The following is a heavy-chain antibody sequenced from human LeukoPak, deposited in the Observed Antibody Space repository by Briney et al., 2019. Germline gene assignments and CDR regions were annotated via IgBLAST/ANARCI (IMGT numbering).Heavy chain of an antibody. CDR2: ITYNSDAI. J-gene: IGHJ4*02. D-gene: IGHD3-10*01. Sequence: GGSLRLSCAAAGFTFTHYAMNWVRQAPGKGLEWLSYITYNSDAIYYADSVKGRFTVSRDNAKNSIYVQMNNLRAEDTAVYYCVRDRAAPDSWRQGTLVTVSS. CDR1: GFTFTHYA. CDR3: VRDRAAPDS. V-gene: IGHV3-48*04.